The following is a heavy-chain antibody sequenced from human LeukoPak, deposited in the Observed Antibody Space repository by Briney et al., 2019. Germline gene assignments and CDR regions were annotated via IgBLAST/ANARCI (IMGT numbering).Heavy chain of an antibody. CDR3: AREPYYYDSSGYYSFREFDY. J-gene: IGHJ4*02. D-gene: IGHD3-22*01. Sequence: PGGSLRLSCAASGFTFSSYGMHWVRQAPGKGLEWVAVISYDGSNKYYADSVKGRFTISRDNAKNSLYLQMNSLRAEDTAVYYCAREPYYYDSSGYYSFREFDYWGQGTLVTVSS. CDR1: GFTFSSYG. V-gene: IGHV3-30*03. CDR2: ISYDGSNK.